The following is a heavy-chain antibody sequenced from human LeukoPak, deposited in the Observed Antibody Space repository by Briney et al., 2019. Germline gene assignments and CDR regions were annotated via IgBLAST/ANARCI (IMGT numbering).Heavy chain of an antibody. Sequence: GGSLRLSCAASGFTFSSYSMNWVRQAPGKGLEWVSSISSSGSYIYYADSVKGRFTISRDNSKNTLYLQMNSLRAEDTAVYYCARTAPSSGWLDYWGQGTLVTVSS. CDR3: ARTAPSSGWLDY. J-gene: IGHJ4*02. CDR2: ISSSGSYI. CDR1: GFTFSSYS. V-gene: IGHV3-21*01. D-gene: IGHD6-19*01.